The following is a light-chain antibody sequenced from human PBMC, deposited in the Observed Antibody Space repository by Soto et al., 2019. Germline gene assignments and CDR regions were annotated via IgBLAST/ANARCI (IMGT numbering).Light chain of an antibody. J-gene: IGKJ1*01. V-gene: IGKV3D-15*01. CDR3: QQYNYWPPWT. CDR1: QSFSSY. CDR2: ATS. Sequence: EVVLTQSPVTLSLSEGERATLSCRASQSFSSYLAWYQQKPGQAPRLLXYATSTRVTGVPVRFSGSGSGTDFTLTISSLQSEDFAVYYCQQYNYWPPWTFGQGTKVDIK.